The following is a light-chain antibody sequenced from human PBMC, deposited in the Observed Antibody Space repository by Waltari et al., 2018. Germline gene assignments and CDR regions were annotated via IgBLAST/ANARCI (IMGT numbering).Light chain of an antibody. CDR3: QRYDNLPIFA. CDR2: DAS. J-gene: IGKJ3*01. CDR1: QDISNY. Sequence: DIQMTQSPSSLSAFVGDRVIMTCQASQDISNYLNWYQQKPGKAPKLLIRDASNLETGVPTRFSGSQSRTDFTVTISSLQPEDVGTYYCQRYDNLPIFAFGPGTKVEIK. V-gene: IGKV1-33*01.